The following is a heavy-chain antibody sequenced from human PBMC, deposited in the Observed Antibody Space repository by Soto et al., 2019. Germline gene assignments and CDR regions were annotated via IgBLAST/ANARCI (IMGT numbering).Heavy chain of an antibody. Sequence: GGSLRLSCAASGYTFSSSWMSWVRQAPGKGLEWVANINQDGSEKDYVDSVKGRFTISRDNTKNSLYLQMNSLRVEDTAVYYCARDSYWGQGTLVTVPQ. CDR1: GYTFSSSW. CDR3: ARDSY. CDR2: INQDGSEK. J-gene: IGHJ1*01. V-gene: IGHV3-7*01.